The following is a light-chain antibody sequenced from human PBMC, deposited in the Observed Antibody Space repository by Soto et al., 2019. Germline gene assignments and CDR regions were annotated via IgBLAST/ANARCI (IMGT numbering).Light chain of an antibody. CDR1: QSVSSY. Sequence: EVVLTQSPATLSLSPGESATLSCRASQSVSSYLAWYQQKPGQGPRLLIYDAANRATGVSARSSGSGSGTDFTLTISSLETEDFAVYYCHQRSSWPRGSFGQGTKVEIK. J-gene: IGKJ1*01. V-gene: IGKV3-11*01. CDR3: HQRSSWPRGS. CDR2: DAA.